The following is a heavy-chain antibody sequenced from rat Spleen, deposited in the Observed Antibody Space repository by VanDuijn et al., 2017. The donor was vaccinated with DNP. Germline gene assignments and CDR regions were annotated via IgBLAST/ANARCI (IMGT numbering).Heavy chain of an antibody. D-gene: IGHD1-12*01. Sequence: EVLLVESDGGLVQPGRSLKLSCAVSGFTFNDYYMAWVRQAPAQGLEWVATISYNGGTPYYRDSVKGRFTISRDNAQSTLYLQMDSLRSEDTATYYCARHRTIMPYYYSMDAWGQGASVTVSS. V-gene: IGHV5-7*01. J-gene: IGHJ4*01. CDR1: GFTFNDYY. CDR2: ISYNGGTP. CDR3: ARHRTIMPYYYSMDA.